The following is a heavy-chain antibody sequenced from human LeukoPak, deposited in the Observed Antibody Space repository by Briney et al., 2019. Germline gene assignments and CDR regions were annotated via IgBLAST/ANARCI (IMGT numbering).Heavy chain of an antibody. J-gene: IGHJ4*02. CDR3: VRNLAVAGTCFDS. CDR1: GFTFSSYA. CDR2: IKQDGSDR. D-gene: IGHD6-19*01. V-gene: IGHV3-7*03. Sequence: GGSLRLSCAASGFTFSSYAMSWVRQAPGTGLEWVANIKQDGSDRDYVTSVRGRFTISRDNAESSLYLQMNSLRVEDTAVYYCVRNLAVAGTCFDSWGQGTLVTVSS.